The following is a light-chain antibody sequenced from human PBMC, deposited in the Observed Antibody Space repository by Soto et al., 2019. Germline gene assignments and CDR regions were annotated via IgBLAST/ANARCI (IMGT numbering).Light chain of an antibody. Sequence: QSVLTQPPSVSGAPGQRVTISCTGSNSNIGAGYDVHWYQQLPGTAPKLLILGSANRPSGVPDRFSGSKSGTSASLAITGLQAEDEADYFCQSYDRSLSGYVVFGGGTKLTVL. J-gene: IGLJ2*01. CDR1: NSNIGAGYD. CDR3: QSYDRSLSGYVV. CDR2: GSA. V-gene: IGLV1-40*01.